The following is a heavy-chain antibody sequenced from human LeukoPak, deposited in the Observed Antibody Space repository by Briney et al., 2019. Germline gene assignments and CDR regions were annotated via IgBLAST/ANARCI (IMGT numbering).Heavy chain of an antibody. D-gene: IGHD5-12*01. V-gene: IGHV3-7*03. CDR1: GFTFYNYW. CDR2: IKGDGSER. J-gene: IGHJ4*02. CDR3: ARDGMATINS. Sequence: PGGSLRLSCAASGFTFYNYWMSWVRQAPGKGLEWVACIKGDGSERYHVDSVKGRFTISRDNAKNSLYLQMNSLRAEDTAVYYCARDGMATINSWGQGTVVTVSS.